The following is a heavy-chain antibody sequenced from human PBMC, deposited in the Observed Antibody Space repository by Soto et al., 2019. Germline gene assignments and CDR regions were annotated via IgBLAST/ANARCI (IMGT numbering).Heavy chain of an antibody. Sequence: VQLLASGGGWVQPGGSLRLSCAASGSTFSSYAMSWVRQATGKGLEWVSAISGSGGSTYYADSVKGRFTISRDNSKNTMYLQMNSLRADDTAVYYCAKGISGPNRVYRYWGQGTLVTVSS. CDR1: GSTFSSYA. V-gene: IGHV3-23*01. CDR3: AKGISGPNRVYRY. D-gene: IGHD6-13*01. CDR2: ISGSGGST. J-gene: IGHJ4*02.